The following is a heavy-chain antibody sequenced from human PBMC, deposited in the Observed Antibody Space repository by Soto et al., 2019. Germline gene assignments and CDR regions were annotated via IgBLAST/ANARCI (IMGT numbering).Heavy chain of an antibody. J-gene: IGHJ3*01. Sequence: SETLSLTCAVSGSFISSGNYWGWIRKPPGKGLEWIGSIFHGGNTYYNPSLKSRVTISVDMSRNQFSLKLNSVTAADTAVYYCARARWYDAFDVWGQGTVVTVSS. CDR2: IFHGGNT. D-gene: IGHD2-15*01. CDR3: ARARWYDAFDV. CDR1: GSFISSGNY. V-gene: IGHV4-38-2*01.